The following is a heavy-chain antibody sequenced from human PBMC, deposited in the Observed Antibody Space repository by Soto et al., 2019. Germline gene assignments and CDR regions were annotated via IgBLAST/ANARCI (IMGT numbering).Heavy chain of an antibody. J-gene: IGHJ6*02. CDR2: ISAYNGNT. CDR3: ASERYDFWSGYFYGMDV. V-gene: IGHV1-18*01. D-gene: IGHD3-3*01. CDR1: GYTFTSYC. Sequence: QVQLVQSGAEVKKPGASVKVSCKASGYTFTSYCISWVRQAPGQGLEWMGWISAYNGNTNYAQKLQGRVTMTTETSTSTAYMELRSLRSDDTAVYYCASERYDFWSGYFYGMDVWGQGTTVTVSS.